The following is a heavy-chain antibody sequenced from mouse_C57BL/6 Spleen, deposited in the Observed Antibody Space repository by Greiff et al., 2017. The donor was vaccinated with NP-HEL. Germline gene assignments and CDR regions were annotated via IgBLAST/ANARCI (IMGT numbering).Heavy chain of an antibody. D-gene: IGHD2-2*01. CDR3: ARMNYGYDAWFAY. Sequence: QVQLQQSGAELVKPGASVKISCKASGYAFSSYWMNWVKQRPGKGLEWIGQIYPGDGDTNYNGKFKGKATLTADKSSSTAYMQLSSLTSEDSAVYFCARMNYGYDAWFAYWGQGTLVTVSA. V-gene: IGHV1-80*01. J-gene: IGHJ3*01. CDR1: GYAFSSYW. CDR2: IYPGDGDT.